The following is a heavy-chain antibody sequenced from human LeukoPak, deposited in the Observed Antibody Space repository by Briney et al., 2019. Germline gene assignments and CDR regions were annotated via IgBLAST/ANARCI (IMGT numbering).Heavy chain of an antibody. Sequence: GGSLRLSCTASGFTFGDYAMSWVRQAPGKGLEGVGLIRSKAYGGTTEYAASVKGRFTISRDDSKSIAYLQMNSLKTEDTAVYYCTRVDYDSSGYYLWFDYWGQGTLVTVSS. J-gene: IGHJ4*02. CDR1: GFTFGDYA. D-gene: IGHD3-22*01. CDR2: IRSKAYGGTT. V-gene: IGHV3-49*04. CDR3: TRVDYDSSGYYLWFDY.